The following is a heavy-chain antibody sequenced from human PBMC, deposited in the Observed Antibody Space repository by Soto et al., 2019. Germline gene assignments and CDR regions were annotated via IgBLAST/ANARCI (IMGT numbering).Heavy chain of an antibody. V-gene: IGHV1-2*04. CDR2: INPNSGGT. CDR1: GYTFTGYY. J-gene: IGHJ4*02. CDR3: ARSSEEVSDLDY. Sequence: ASVKVSCKASGYTFTGYYMHWVRQAPGQGLEWMGWINPNSGGTNYAQKFQGWVTMTRDTSISTAYMELSRLRSEDTAVYYCARSSEEVSDLDYWGQGTLVTVSS. D-gene: IGHD3-22*01.